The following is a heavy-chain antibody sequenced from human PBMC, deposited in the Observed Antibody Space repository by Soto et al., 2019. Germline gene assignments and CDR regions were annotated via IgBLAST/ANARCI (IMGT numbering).Heavy chain of an antibody. CDR1: GFTFSSYA. Sequence: PGGSLRLSCAASGFTFSSYAMSWVRQAPGKGLEWVAGISGADSTTYYADSVKGRFTISGDNSKNTLYLQMNSLRAEDTAVYYCAREDLLGPYYYYGMDVWGQGTTVTVSS. D-gene: IGHD3-10*01. CDR2: ISGADSTT. V-gene: IGHV3-30*04. CDR3: AREDLLGPYYYYGMDV. J-gene: IGHJ6*02.